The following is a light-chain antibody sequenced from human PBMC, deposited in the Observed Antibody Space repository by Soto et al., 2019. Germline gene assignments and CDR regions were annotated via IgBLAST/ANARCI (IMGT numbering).Light chain of an antibody. V-gene: IGLV1-40*01. CDR1: SSNIGAGYD. CDR2: GNS. Sequence: QSVLTQPPSVSGAPGQRVTISCTGSSSNIGAGYDVHWYQQLPGTAPKLIIYGNSNRPSAVPDRFSGSKSGTSASLAITGLQAEDEADYYCQSYDSSLSPVVFGGGTQLTVL. J-gene: IGLJ2*01. CDR3: QSYDSSLSPVV.